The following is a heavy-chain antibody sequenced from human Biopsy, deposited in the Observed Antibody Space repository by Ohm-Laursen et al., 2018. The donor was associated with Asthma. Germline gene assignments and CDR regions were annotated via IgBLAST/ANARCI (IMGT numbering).Heavy chain of an antibody. D-gene: IGHD3-22*01. V-gene: IGHV4-31*02. CDR2: IHHSGTS. J-gene: IGHJ4*02. CDR3: ARIPSRSGSYCVDY. CDR1: GDSITSGGCC. Sequence: TLSLTWTVSGDSITSGGCCWNWIRQHPGKGLERIGYIHHSGTSYFNPSLKSRVSFSRDTSKNQFSLRLSSVTAADTAMYYCARIPSRSGSYCVDYWGQGTLAPVSS.